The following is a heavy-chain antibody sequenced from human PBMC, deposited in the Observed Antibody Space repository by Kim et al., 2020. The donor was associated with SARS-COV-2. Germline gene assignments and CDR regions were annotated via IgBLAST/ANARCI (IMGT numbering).Heavy chain of an antibody. CDR2: INWNGGST. CDR3: ARVRQRPGYSSGWYPPTPTRGWFDP. Sequence: GGSLRLSCAASGFTFDDYGMSWVRQAPGKGLEWVSGINWNGGSTGYADSVKGRFTISRDNAKNSLYLQMNSLRAEDTALYHCARVRQRPGYSSGWYPPTPTRGWFDPWGQGTLVTVSS. D-gene: IGHD6-19*01. CDR1: GFTFDDYG. V-gene: IGHV3-20*01. J-gene: IGHJ5*02.